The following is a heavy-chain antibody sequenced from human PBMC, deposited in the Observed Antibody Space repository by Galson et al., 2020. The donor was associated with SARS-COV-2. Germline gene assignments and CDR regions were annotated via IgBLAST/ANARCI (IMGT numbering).Heavy chain of an antibody. CDR2: IIPIFGTT. J-gene: IGHJ4*02. CDR1: GGTFSSYG. V-gene: IGHV1-69*06. Sequence: SVKVSCKASGGTFSSYGISWLRQAPGQGLEWMGRIIPIFGTTKYAQKFQDRVMISADKSTTTAYMELNSLRSEDTALYYCATAMISFGGLIGPDYWGQGTLVTVSS. D-gene: IGHD3-16*02. CDR3: ATAMISFGGLIGPDY.